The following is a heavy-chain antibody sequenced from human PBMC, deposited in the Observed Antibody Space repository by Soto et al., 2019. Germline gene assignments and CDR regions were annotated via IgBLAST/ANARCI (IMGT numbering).Heavy chain of an antibody. Sequence: EVQLVESGGGLVQPGGSLRLSCAASGFTFSSYWMIWVRQAPGNGLEWVANIKQDGSEKYYVDSVKGRFTISRDNAKNSLYLQMDSLRAEDTAVYYCVRDMDVVVVQVDYDAFDIWGQGTMVTVAS. J-gene: IGHJ3*02. D-gene: IGHD2-15*01. CDR1: GFTFSSYW. V-gene: IGHV3-7*01. CDR3: VRDMDVVVVQVDYDAFDI. CDR2: IKQDGSEK.